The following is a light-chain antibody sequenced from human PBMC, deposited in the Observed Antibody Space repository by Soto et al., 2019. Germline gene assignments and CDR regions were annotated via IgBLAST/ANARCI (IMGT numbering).Light chain of an antibody. Sequence: QSVLTQPASVSGSPGQSIAISCTGTSSDVGAYNYVSWYQQHPGKAPKLMIFDVTRRPSGVSNRFSGSKSGNTASLSISGLQAEDEAYYYCSSFTTSRTVVFGGGTKVTVL. CDR2: DVT. CDR1: SSDVGAYNY. J-gene: IGLJ2*01. V-gene: IGLV2-14*03. CDR3: SSFTTSRTVV.